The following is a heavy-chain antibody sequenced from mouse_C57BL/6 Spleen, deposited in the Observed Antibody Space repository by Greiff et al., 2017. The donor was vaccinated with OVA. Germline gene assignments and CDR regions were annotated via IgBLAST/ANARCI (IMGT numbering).Heavy chain of an antibody. Sequence: EVQLQQSGPELVKPGASVKIPCKASGYTFTDYNMDWVKQSHGKSLEWIGDINPNNGGTIYNQKFKGKATLTVDKSSSTAYMELRSLTSEDTAVYYCARTAQTVYYFDYWGQGTTLTVSS. V-gene: IGHV1-18*01. CDR1: GYTFTDYN. J-gene: IGHJ2*01. CDR3: ARTAQTVYYFDY. D-gene: IGHD3-2*02. CDR2: INPNNGGT.